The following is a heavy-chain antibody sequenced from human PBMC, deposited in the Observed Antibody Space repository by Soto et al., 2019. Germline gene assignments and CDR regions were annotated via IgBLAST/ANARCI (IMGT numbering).Heavy chain of an antibody. CDR3: ARVAVVVVAATTAAYYCYYMDV. CDR1: GDTLTNSY. CDR2: INPNNGDT. Sequence: ASVKVSFKASGDTLTNSYLHWVRQAPGQGLEWLGWINPNNGDTNYAQKFRGRVTMTRDTYISTAYMELSRLRSEDTAVYYCARVAVVVVAATTAAYYCYYMDVWAKGATVPVSS. V-gene: IGHV1-2*02. D-gene: IGHD2-15*01. J-gene: IGHJ6*03.